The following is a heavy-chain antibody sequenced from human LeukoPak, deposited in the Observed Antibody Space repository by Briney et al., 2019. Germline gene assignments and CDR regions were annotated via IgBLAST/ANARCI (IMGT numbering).Heavy chain of an antibody. V-gene: IGHV4-30-4*01. CDR3: ARNPIYYGSGSYDY. CDR2: IYYSGST. CDR1: GGSISSGDYY. D-gene: IGHD3-10*01. J-gene: IGHJ4*02. Sequence: PSETLSLTCTVSGGSISSGDYYWSWIRQPPGKGLEWIGHIYYSGSTYYNPSLKSRVTISVDTSKNQFSLKLSSVTAADTAVYYCARNPIYYGSGSYDYWGQGTLVTVSS.